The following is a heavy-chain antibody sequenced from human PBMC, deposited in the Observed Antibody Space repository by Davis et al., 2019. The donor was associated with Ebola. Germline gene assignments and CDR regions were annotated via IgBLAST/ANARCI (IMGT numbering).Heavy chain of an antibody. CDR3: GRREGIDCSGGSCYSIDHYYGMDV. CDR1: GGTFSSYA. D-gene: IGHD2-15*01. Sequence: ASSVKVSCKASGGTFSSYAISWVRQAPGQGLEWVGGIIPIFGTANYAQKFQGRVTITADKSTGTAYLELRILRSEEKAVYYCGRREGIDCSGGSCYSIDHYYGMDVWGQGNTVTVSS. V-gene: IGHV1-69*06. J-gene: IGHJ6*02. CDR2: IIPIFGTA.